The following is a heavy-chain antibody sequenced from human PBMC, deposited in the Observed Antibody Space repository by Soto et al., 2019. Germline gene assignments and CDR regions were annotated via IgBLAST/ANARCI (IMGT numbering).Heavy chain of an antibody. Sequence: QVQLVQSGAEVKKPGASVKVSCKASGYTFTSYAMHWVRQAPGQRLEWMGWINAGNGNTKYSQKFQGRVTITRDTSASTAYMELSSLRSEDTAVYYCARGAPVTVTYDYYYMDVWGKGTTVTVSS. D-gene: IGHD4-4*01. J-gene: IGHJ6*03. V-gene: IGHV1-3*01. CDR3: ARGAPVTVTYDYYYMDV. CDR1: GYTFTSYA. CDR2: INAGNGNT.